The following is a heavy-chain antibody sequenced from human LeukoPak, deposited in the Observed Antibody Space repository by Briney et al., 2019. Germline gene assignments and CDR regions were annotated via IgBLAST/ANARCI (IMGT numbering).Heavy chain of an antibody. Sequence: GGSLRLSCAASGFTFSSYGMSWVRQAPGKGLEWVSAISGSGGSTYYADSVKGRFTISRDNSKNTLYLQMNSLRAEDTAVYYRARQGGGYSSSWYVEHYYYMDVWGKGTTVTVSS. CDR2: ISGSGGST. D-gene: IGHD6-13*01. J-gene: IGHJ6*03. CDR1: GFTFSSYG. V-gene: IGHV3-23*01. CDR3: ARQGGGYSSSWYVEHYYYMDV.